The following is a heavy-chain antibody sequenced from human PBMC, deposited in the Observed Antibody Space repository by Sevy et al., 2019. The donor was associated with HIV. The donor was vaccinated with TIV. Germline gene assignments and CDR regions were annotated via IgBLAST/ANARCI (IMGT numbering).Heavy chain of an antibody. CDR2: IKSKTNGGTT. J-gene: IGHJ4*02. Sequence: GGSLRLSCAASEFIFTNAWTSWVRQAPGKGLEWVGRIKSKTNGGTTDYAAPVEGRFTISRDDSKKTLYLQMNSLKTEDTAVYYCTTDLEYQLERYYFNYWGQGTLVTVSS. CDR1: EFIFTNAW. V-gene: IGHV3-15*01. CDR3: TTDLEYQLERYYFNY. D-gene: IGHD2-2*01.